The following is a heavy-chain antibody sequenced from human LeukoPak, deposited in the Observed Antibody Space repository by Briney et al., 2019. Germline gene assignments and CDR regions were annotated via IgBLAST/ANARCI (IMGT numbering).Heavy chain of an antibody. CDR1: GGSISSYY. D-gene: IGHD2-15*01. Sequence: KPSETLSLTCTVSGGSISSYYWSWIRQPPGKGLEWIGYIYYSGSTNYNPSLKSRVTISVDTSKNQFSLKLSSVTAADTAVYYCARLGGGTLFDYWGQGTLVTVSS. V-gene: IGHV4-59*08. CDR3: ARLGGGTLFDY. CDR2: IYYSGST. J-gene: IGHJ4*02.